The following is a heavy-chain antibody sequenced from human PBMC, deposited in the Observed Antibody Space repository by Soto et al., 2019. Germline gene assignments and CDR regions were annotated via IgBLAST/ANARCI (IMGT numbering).Heavy chain of an antibody. CDR1: GFTFDDYT. J-gene: IGHJ4*02. Sequence: PGGSLRLSCAASGFTFDDYTMHWVRQAPGKGLEWVSLISWDGGSTYYADSVKGRFTISRDNSKNSLYLQMNSLRTEDAALYYCAKASLYGDYYFDYWGQGTLVTVYS. CDR2: ISWDGGST. D-gene: IGHD4-17*01. V-gene: IGHV3-43*01. CDR3: AKASLYGDYYFDY.